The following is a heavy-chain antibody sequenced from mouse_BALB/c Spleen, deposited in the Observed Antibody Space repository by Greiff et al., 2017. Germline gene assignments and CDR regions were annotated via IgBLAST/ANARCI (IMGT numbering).Heavy chain of an antibody. J-gene: IGHJ3*01. CDR1: GYTFTDYN. CDR2: IYPYNGGT. Sequence: EVQLQQSGPELVKPGASVKISCKASGYTFTDYNMHWVKQSHGKSLEWIGYIYPYNGGTGYNQKFKSKATLTVDNSSSTAYMELRSLTSEDSAVYYCARDGGDLAYWGQGTLVTVSA. D-gene: IGHD1-1*02. CDR3: ARDGGDLAY. V-gene: IGHV1S29*02.